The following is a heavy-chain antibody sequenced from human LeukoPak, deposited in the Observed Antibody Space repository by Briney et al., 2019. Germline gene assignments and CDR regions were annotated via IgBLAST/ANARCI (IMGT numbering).Heavy chain of an antibody. CDR2: MNPNSGNT. Sequence: GASVKVPCKASGYTFTDYYLHWVRQAPGQGLEWMGWMNPNSGNTGYAQKFQGRVTMTRNTSISTAYMELSSLRSEDTAVYYCARSKRFGSGSYSTPTAYWGQGTLVTVSS. CDR1: GYTFTDYY. CDR3: ARSKRFGSGSYSTPTAY. J-gene: IGHJ4*02. V-gene: IGHV1-8*02. D-gene: IGHD3-10*01.